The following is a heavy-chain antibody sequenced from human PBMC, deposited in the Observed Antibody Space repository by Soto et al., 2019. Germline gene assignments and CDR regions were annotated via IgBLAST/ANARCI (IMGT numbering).Heavy chain of an antibody. J-gene: IGHJ6*02. CDR3: AKTLFPAAIPYFSYYGFDV. CDR1: GFNFSSYA. D-gene: IGHD2-2*02. V-gene: IGHV3-23*01. Sequence: GGSLRLSCADSGFNFSSYAMSWVRQAPGKGLEWVAASRGSGGSTYYADSVKGRLTISSDNSKNTLSLQMNSLRAEDTAVYYCAKTLFPAAIPYFSYYGFDVWGQGTTVTVSS. CDR2: SRGSGGST.